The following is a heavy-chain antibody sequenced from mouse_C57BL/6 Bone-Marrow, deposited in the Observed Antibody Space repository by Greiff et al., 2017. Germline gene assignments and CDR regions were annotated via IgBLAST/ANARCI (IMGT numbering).Heavy chain of an antibody. V-gene: IGHV14-4*01. Sequence: VQLQQSGAELVRPGASVKLSCTASGFNIKDDYMHWVKQRPEQGLEWIGWIDPENGDTEYASKFQGKATITADTYSNTAYLQLSILTSEDTAVYYCTVDLWAHKYYFDYWGQGTTLTVSS. J-gene: IGHJ2*01. CDR2: IDPENGDT. CDR1: GFNIKDDY. D-gene: IGHD6-1*01. CDR3: TVDLWAHKYYFDY.